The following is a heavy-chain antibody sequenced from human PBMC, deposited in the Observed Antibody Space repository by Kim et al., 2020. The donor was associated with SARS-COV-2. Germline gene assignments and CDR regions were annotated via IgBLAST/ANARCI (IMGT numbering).Heavy chain of an antibody. D-gene: IGHD3-16*01. CDR1: GFTFDNYA. Sequence: GGSLRLSCVGSGFTFDNYAMSWVRQAPGKGLEWVSVVSGVGVNKFYADSVRGRFTISRDNSKNILYLQMNSLRDEDTALYYCAKMGVMDGYNYFYYYGMDVWAQGATVTVSS. CDR3: AKMGVMDGYNYFYYYGMDV. CDR2: VSGVGVNK. J-gene: IGHJ6*02. V-gene: IGHV3-23*01.